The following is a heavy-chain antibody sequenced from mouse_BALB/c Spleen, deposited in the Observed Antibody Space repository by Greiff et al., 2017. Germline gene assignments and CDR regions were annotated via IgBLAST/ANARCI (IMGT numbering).Heavy chain of an antibody. Sequence: EVQGVESGGGLVKPGGSLKLSCAASGFTFSSYAMSWVRQTPEKRLEWVASISSGGSTYYPDSVKGRFTISRDNARNILYLQMSSLRSEDTAMYYCAGDGSWFAYWGQGTLVTVSA. CDR3: AGDGSWFAY. CDR1: GFTFSSYA. D-gene: IGHD3-3*01. CDR2: ISSGGST. V-gene: IGHV5-6-5*01. J-gene: IGHJ3*01.